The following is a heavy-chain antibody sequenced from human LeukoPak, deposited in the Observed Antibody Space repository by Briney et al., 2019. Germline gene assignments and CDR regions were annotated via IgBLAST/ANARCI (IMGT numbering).Heavy chain of an antibody. V-gene: IGHV4-39*01. CDR3: ARHVSYNSGWADY. J-gene: IGHJ4*02. Sequence: PSETLSLTCTVSGGSISSSSYYWGWIRQPPWKGLEWIGSIYYSGSTYYNPSLKSRVTISVDTSKNQFSLKLSSVTGADTAVYYCARHVSYNSGWADYWGQGTLVTVSS. CDR2: IYYSGST. D-gene: IGHD6-19*01. CDR1: GGSISSSSYY.